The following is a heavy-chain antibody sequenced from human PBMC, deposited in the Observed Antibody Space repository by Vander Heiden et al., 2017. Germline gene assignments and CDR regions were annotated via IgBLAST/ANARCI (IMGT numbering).Heavy chain of an antibody. CDR1: GFTFSSYD. V-gene: IGHV3-13*01. Sequence: EVQLVESGGGLVQPGGSLRLSCAASGFTFSSYDMHWVRQATGKGLEWVSAIATAGDTYYLGSVKGRFTISRENAKNSLYLQMSSLRAGDTAVYYCARGGSPEAFDIWGQGTMVTVSS. CDR3: ARGGSPEAFDI. J-gene: IGHJ3*02. CDR2: IATAGDT. D-gene: IGHD1-26*01.